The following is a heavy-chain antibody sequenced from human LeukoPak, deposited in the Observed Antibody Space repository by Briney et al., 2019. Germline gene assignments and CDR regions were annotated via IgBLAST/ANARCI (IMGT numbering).Heavy chain of an antibody. J-gene: IGHJ3*02. CDR2: IYHSGST. V-gene: IGHV4-38-2*01. Sequence: WETLSLTCAVSGYSISSGYYWGWIRQPPGKGLEWIGSIYHSGSTYYNPSLKSRVTISVDTSKNQFSLKLSSVTAAHTAVYYCARHSTITITAAFDIWRQETMVTVSS. CDR1: GYSISSGYY. D-gene: IGHD2-21*02. CDR3: ARHSTITITAAFDI.